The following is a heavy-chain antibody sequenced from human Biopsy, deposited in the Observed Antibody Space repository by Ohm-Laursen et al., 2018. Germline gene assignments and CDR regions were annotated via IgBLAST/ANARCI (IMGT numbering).Heavy chain of an antibody. D-gene: IGHD5/OR15-5a*01. CDR2: IYNSGST. CDR1: GGSMSSYY. J-gene: IGHJ3*02. Sequence: PGTLSLTCAVSGGSMSSYYWTWIRQPPGKGLEWIGYIYNSGSTNYNPSLKSRATISVAVDTSKSQFSLRLSSVTAADTAMYYCARGEAGVYDALDIWGQGTMVIVSS. V-gene: IGHV4-59*01. CDR3: ARGEAGVYDALDI.